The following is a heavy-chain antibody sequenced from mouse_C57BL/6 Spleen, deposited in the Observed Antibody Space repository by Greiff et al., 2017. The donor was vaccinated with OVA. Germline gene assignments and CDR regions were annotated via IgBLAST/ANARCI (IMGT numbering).Heavy chain of an antibody. J-gene: IGHJ4*01. V-gene: IGHV2-5*01. D-gene: IGHD1-1*01. Sequence: VKLMESGPGLVQPSQSLSITCTVSGFSLTSYGVHWVRQSPGKGLEWLGVIWRGGSTDYNAAFMSRLSITKDNSKSQVFFKMNSLQADDTAIYYCAAHYYGSRGYAMDYWGQGTSVTVSS. CDR3: AAHYYGSRGYAMDY. CDR1: GFSLTSYG. CDR2: IWRGGST.